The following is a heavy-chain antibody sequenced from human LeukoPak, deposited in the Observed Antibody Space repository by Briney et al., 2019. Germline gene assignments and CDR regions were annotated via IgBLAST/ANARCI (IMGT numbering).Heavy chain of an antibody. Sequence: ASVKVSCKASGYTFTGYYMHWVRQAPGQGLEWMGWINPNSGGTNYAQKFQGWVTMTRDTSISTAYMELSRLRSDDTAVYYCARRTTMYSSSSPFDYWGQGTLVTVSS. D-gene: IGHD6-6*01. V-gene: IGHV1-2*04. J-gene: IGHJ4*02. CDR2: INPNSGGT. CDR3: ARRTTMYSSSSPFDY. CDR1: GYTFTGYY.